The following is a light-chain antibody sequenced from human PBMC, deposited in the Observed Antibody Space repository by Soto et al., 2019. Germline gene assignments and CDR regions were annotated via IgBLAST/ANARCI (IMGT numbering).Light chain of an antibody. CDR3: QQYNDFSWT. CDR1: QTISSF. V-gene: IGKV1-5*03. Sequence: DIQITQSPSTLSGSVGYRVTITCRASQTISSFLAWYQQKPVKAPKLLIYKASTLKSGVPSRFSGSGSGTRFTLTINSLQPDDFATYYCQQYNDFSWTFGQGTKVDIK. J-gene: IGKJ1*01. CDR2: KAS.